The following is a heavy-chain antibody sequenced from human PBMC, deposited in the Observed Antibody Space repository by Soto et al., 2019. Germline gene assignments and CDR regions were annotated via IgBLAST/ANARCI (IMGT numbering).Heavy chain of an antibody. CDR2: INTGNGNT. Sequence: GSVQVSCKASGYTFTSYSIHWVRQAPGQRLEWMGWINTGNGNTKYSQKFQGRVTIYRDTSASTAYMELNSLRSEDTAVYYCARERRIDWFDPWGQGTLVTVSS. D-gene: IGHD2-15*01. CDR3: ARERRIDWFDP. CDR1: GYTFTSYS. V-gene: IGHV1-3*04. J-gene: IGHJ5*02.